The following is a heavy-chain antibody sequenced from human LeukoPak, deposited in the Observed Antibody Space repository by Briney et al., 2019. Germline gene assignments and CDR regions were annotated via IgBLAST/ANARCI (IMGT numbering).Heavy chain of an antibody. CDR2: VKGKTDGGTT. CDR3: TTHILTGDFDY. CDR1: GFTFTNAW. J-gene: IGHJ4*02. D-gene: IGHD7-27*01. V-gene: IGHV3-15*01. Sequence: GGSLRLSCAASGFTFTNAWMSWVRQAPGKGLEWVGRVKGKTDGGTTGYAAPVKGRFTISRDDSKNTMYPQMNSLKTEDTAMYYCTTHILTGDFDYWGQGTLVTVSS.